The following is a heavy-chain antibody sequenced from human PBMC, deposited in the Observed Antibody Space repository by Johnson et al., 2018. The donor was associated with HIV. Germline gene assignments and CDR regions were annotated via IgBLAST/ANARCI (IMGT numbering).Heavy chain of an antibody. CDR2: IGYSASDT. CDR1: GFTVSSNY. V-gene: IGHV3-11*04. Sequence: QVQLVEAGGGLVQPGGSLRLSCAASGFTVSSNYMSWVRQAPGKGLEWVSSIGYSASDTSYADSVKGRFTISRDNAKNSLYLQMNSLRAEDTAVYYCARDDAFDIWGQGTMVTVSS. CDR3: ARDDAFDI. J-gene: IGHJ3*02.